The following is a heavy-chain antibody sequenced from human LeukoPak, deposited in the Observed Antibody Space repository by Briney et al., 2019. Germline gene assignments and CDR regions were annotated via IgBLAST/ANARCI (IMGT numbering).Heavy chain of an antibody. CDR1: GSTLSDLS. CDR2: SDPEDGET. CDR3: VTDRARLFWYFDL. D-gene: IGHD2-21*02. J-gene: IGHJ2*01. V-gene: IGHV1-24*01. Sequence: ASVKVSCKVSGSTLSDLSIHGVRQAPGKGLEYVGGSDPEDGETFHAQNFQGRITMTEDTSIDTAYMELSSLRSEDTAVYYCVTDRARLFWYFDLGGRGTLVTVSS.